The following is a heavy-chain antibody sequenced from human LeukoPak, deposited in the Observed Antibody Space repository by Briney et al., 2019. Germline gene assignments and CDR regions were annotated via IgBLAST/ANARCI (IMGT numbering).Heavy chain of an antibody. D-gene: IGHD2-2*02. Sequence: SETLSLTCAVHGGSFSGYYWSWIRQPPGKGLEWVGEINHSGSTNYNPSLKSRVTISVDTSKNQFSLKLSSVTAADTAVYYCARAPEDIVVVPAAINRQNWFDPWGQGTLVTVSS. CDR3: ARAPEDIVVVPAAINRQNWFDP. CDR2: INHSGST. J-gene: IGHJ5*02. V-gene: IGHV4-34*01. CDR1: GGSFSGYY.